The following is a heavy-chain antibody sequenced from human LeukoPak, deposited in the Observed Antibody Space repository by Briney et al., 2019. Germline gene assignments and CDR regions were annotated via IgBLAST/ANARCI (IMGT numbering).Heavy chain of an antibody. D-gene: IGHD3-22*01. CDR1: GYTFTSYG. Sequence: ASVKVSCKASGYTFTSYGISWVRQAPGQELEWMGWISAYNGNTNYAQKLQGRVTMTTDTSTSTAYMELRSLRSDDTAVYYCARDLLYYDSSGYYSWGQGTLVTVSS. J-gene: IGHJ4*02. CDR3: ARDLLYYDSSGYYS. V-gene: IGHV1-18*01. CDR2: ISAYNGNT.